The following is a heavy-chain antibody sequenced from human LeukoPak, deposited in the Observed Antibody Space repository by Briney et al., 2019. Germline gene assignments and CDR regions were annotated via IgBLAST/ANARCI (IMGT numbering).Heavy chain of an antibody. Sequence: GGSLRLSCSASGFTFTTYHMHWGRQATGKGLEWVSAIGTTGDTYYPGSVKGRFTISRENAKNSLYLQMNSLRAGDTAVYYCARDRGGGHMDVWGKGTTVTISS. D-gene: IGHD2-15*01. CDR1: GFTFTTYH. V-gene: IGHV3-13*01. CDR2: IGTTGDT. CDR3: ARDRGGGHMDV. J-gene: IGHJ6*03.